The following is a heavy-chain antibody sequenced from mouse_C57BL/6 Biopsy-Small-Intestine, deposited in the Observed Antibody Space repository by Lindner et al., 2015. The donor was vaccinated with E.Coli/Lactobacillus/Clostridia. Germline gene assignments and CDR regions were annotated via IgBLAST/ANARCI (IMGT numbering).Heavy chain of an antibody. V-gene: IGHV1-82*01. J-gene: IGHJ3*01. CDR2: IYPGDGDT. D-gene: IGHD1-1*01. CDR1: GYAFSSSW. Sequence: VQLQESGPELVKPGASVKISCKASGYAFSSSWMNWVKQRPGKGLEWIGRIYPGDGDTNYNGKFKGKATLTEDKSSNTAYMELKSLTSEDSAVYYCARCFEHGNSYKAWFAYWGQGTLVTVS. CDR3: ARCFEHGNSYKAWFAY.